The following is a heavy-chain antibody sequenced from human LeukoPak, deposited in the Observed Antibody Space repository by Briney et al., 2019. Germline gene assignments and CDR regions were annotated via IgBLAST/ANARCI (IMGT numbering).Heavy chain of an antibody. D-gene: IGHD2-15*01. V-gene: IGHV1-69*13. J-gene: IGHJ3*02. CDR1: GGTFSSYA. CDR2: IIPIFGTA. CDR3: ARYCSGGSCYAGNAFDI. Sequence: GASVNVSCKASGGTFSSYAISWVRQAPGQGLEWMGGIIPIFGTANYAQKFQGRVTITADESTSTAYMELSSLRSEDTAVYYCARYCSGGSCYAGNAFDIWGQGTMVTVSS.